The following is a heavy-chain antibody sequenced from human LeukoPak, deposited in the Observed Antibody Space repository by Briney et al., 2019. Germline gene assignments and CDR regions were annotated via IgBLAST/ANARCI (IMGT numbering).Heavy chain of an antibody. D-gene: IGHD6-13*01. J-gene: IGHJ4*02. CDR1: GYSVTSYW. V-gene: IGHV5-51*01. CDR3: ARLLRNIAAAVYYFDY. CDR2: IYPGDSDT. Sequence: GESLKISCKGSGYSVTSYWIGWVRQMPGKGLEWMGIIYPGDSDTRYSPSFQGQVTISADKSISAAYLQWSSLKASDTAMYYCARLLRNIAAAVYYFDYWGQGTLVTVSS.